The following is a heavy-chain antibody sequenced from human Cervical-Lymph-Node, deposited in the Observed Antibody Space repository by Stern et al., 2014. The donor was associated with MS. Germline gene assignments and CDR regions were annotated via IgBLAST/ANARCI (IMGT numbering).Heavy chain of an antibody. CDR1: GFTFSSYA. CDR2: ISGSGGST. CDR3: ANNIVAMQDFDY. V-gene: IGHV3-23*04. Sequence: EVQLVESGGGLVQPGGSLRISCAASGFTFSSYAMSWVRQAPGKGLEWVSAISGSGGSTYYADSVKGRFTISRDNSKNTLYLQMNSLRAEDTAVYYCANNIVAMQDFDYWGQGTLVTVSS. D-gene: IGHD5-12*01. J-gene: IGHJ4*02.